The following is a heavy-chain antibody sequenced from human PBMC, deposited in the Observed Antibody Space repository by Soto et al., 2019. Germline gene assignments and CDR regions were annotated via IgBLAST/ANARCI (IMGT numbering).Heavy chain of an antibody. J-gene: IGHJ6*02. V-gene: IGHV3-33*01. CDR1: GFTFSNYG. CDR3: ASDLVGASDSYGLDV. D-gene: IGHD1-26*01. Sequence: PGGSLRLSCAASGFTFSNYGMHWVRQAPGKGLEWVAIIWHDGNNKYYADSVRGPFIISRDNSKNRLYLQMNSLRAEDTAVYYCASDLVGASDSYGLDVWGQGTQVTVSS. CDR2: IWHDGNNK.